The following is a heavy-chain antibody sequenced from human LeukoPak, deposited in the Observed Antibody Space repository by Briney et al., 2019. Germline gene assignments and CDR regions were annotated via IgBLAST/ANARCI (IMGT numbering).Heavy chain of an antibody. Sequence: SETLSLTCTVSGGSFTNSSYYWGWIRLPPGKGLEWIGSIYYSGNTYYNPSLRSRGTISVDTSKNQFSLKLNSVTAADTAVYYCVQMSGFRGYDYSGYYFDYWGQGTLVTVSS. J-gene: IGHJ4*02. V-gene: IGHV4-39*01. CDR2: IYYSGNT. CDR1: GGSFTNSSYY. CDR3: VQMSGFRGYDYSGYYFDY. D-gene: IGHD5-12*01.